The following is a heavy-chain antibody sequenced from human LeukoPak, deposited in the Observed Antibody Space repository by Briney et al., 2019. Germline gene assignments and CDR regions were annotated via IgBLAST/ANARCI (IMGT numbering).Heavy chain of an antibody. J-gene: IGHJ5*02. V-gene: IGHV4-59*08. Sequence: SETLSLTCTVSGGSISNKYWSWIRQPPGKGLEWIGYIYYSGSTYYNPSLKSRVIISVDTSKNQFSLKLSSVTAADTAVYYCARHQITMVRGVIHWFDPWGQGTLVTVSS. CDR2: IYYSGST. CDR3: ARHQITMVRGVIHWFDP. CDR1: GGSISNKY. D-gene: IGHD3-10*01.